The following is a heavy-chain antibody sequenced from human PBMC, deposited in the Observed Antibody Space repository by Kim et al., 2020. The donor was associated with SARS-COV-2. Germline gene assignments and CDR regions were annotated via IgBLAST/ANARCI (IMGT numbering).Heavy chain of an antibody. V-gene: IGHV3-30*04. CDR3: AREQRWLQTNYFDY. Sequence: GGSLRLSCAASGFTFSSYAMHWVRQAPGKGLEWVAVISYDGSNKYYADSVKGRFTISRDNSKNTLYLQMNSLRAEDTAVYYCAREQRWLQTNYFDYWGQGTLVTVSS. CDR2: ISYDGSNK. CDR1: GFTFSSYA. D-gene: IGHD5-12*01. J-gene: IGHJ4*02.